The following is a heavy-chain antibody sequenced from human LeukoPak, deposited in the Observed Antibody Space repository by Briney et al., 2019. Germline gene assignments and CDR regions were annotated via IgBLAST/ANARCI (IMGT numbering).Heavy chain of an antibody. Sequence: GGSLRLSCAVSGFTFSSYSMNWVRQAPGKGLEWVSSISSSSSYIYYADSVKGRFTISRDNAKNSLYLQMNSLRAEDTAVYYCARWSSGYDFSGWADYWGQGTLVTVSS. CDR1: GFTFSSYS. CDR2: ISSSSSYI. V-gene: IGHV3-21*01. D-gene: IGHD5-12*01. CDR3: ARWSSGYDFSGWADY. J-gene: IGHJ4*02.